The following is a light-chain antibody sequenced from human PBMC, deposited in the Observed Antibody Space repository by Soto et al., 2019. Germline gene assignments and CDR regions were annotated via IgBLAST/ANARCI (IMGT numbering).Light chain of an antibody. Sequence: QSVLTQPRSLSGTPGQGVTISCSGGSXNIATNYVYWYQLLPGTAPELVIFSNTIRPPRVPDRFSGSKSGASASLVISGLRSEDEADYFCASWDDSLFGWVFGGGTK. J-gene: IGLJ3*02. CDR1: SXNIATNY. CDR2: SNT. CDR3: ASWDDSLFGWV. V-gene: IGLV1-47*02.